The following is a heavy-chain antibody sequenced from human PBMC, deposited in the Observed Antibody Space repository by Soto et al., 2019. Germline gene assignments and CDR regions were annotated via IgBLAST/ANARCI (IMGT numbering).Heavy chain of an antibody. D-gene: IGHD2-21*01. J-gene: IGHJ3*02. V-gene: IGHV3-15*01. Sequence: GGSLRLSCAASGFTFSNAWMSWVRQATGKGLEWVGRIKSKTDGGTTDYAAPVKGRFTISRDDSKNTLYLQMNSLKTEDKAVYYCTTGVIGRDAFDIWGQGTMVTVSS. CDR1: GFTFSNAW. CDR3: TTGVIGRDAFDI. CDR2: IKSKTDGGTT.